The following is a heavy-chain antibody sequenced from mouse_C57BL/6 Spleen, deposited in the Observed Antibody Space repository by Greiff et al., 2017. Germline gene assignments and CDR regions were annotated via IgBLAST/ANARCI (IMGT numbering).Heavy chain of an antibody. CDR1: GYTFTDYN. J-gene: IGHJ1*03. CDR3: ARYYDGYYWYFDV. D-gene: IGHD2-3*01. CDR2: INPNNGGT. V-gene: IGHV1-22*01. Sequence: VQLKESGPELVKPGASVKMSCKASGYTFTDYNMHWVKQSHGKSLEWIGYINPNNGGTSYNQKFKGKATLTVNKSSSTAYMELRSLTSEDSAVYYCARYYDGYYWYFDVWGTGTTVTVSS.